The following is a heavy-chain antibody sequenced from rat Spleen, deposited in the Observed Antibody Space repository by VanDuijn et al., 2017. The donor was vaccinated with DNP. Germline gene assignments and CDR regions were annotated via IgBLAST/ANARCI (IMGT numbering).Heavy chain of an antibody. J-gene: IGHJ4*01. CDR2: ISYNGGTP. Sequence: EVLLVESDGGLVQPGRSLKLSCAVSGFTFNDYYMAWVRQAPAKGLEWVATISYNGGTPYYRDSVKGRFTISRDNAQSTLYLQMDSLRSADTATYYCARHRTIMPYYYSMDAWGQGASVTVSS. CDR3: ARHRTIMPYYYSMDA. D-gene: IGHD1-12*01. V-gene: IGHV5-7*01. CDR1: GFTFNDYY.